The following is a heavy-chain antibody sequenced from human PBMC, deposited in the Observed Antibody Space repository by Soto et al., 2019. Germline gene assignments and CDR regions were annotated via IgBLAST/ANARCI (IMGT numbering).Heavy chain of an antibody. Sequence: QVQLVQSGAEVKKPGSSVKVSCQTSGATFSSLGIGWVRQAPGQGLEWMGGIIPIFHAANYAQRFEGRVTMTADKSTSTVYMELSGLRSEDTALYFCATERASSGDGLVGSFDPWGQGTLVTVPS. J-gene: IGHJ5*02. CDR3: ATERASSGDGLVGSFDP. CDR1: GATFSSLG. V-gene: IGHV1-69*06. CDR2: IIPIFHAA. D-gene: IGHD5-12*01.